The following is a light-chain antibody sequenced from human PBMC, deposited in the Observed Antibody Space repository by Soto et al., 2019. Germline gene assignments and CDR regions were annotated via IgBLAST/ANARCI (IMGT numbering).Light chain of an antibody. V-gene: IGKV3-20*01. CDR3: QQYHSLPRT. CDR2: GAH. CDR1: QSVSTNY. J-gene: IGKJ1*01. Sequence: EIVMTQSPGTLSLSPGDGATLSCRASQSVSTNYLAWFQQKPGQAPRLLIYGAHIRAIGIADRFRGSGSGTEFTLTISRLEPEDFAVYYCQQYHSLPRTFGQGTKVDIK.